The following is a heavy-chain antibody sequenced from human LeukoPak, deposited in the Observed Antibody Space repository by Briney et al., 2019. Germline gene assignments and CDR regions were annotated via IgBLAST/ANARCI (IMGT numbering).Heavy chain of an antibody. Sequence: GESLKISCKASGYIFTSSWSGWVRQMPGKGLEWMGIIYPDDSDTRYSPSFQGQVTISADKSISTAYLQWSSLKAPDTAMYYCARRLPPSGAVDYWGQGTLVTVSS. D-gene: IGHD1-26*01. J-gene: IGHJ4*02. CDR2: IYPDDSDT. V-gene: IGHV5-51*01. CDR3: ARRLPPSGAVDY. CDR1: GYIFTSSW.